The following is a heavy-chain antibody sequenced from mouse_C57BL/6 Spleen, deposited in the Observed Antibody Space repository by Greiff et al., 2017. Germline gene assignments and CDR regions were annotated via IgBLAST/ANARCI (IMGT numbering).Heavy chain of an antibody. CDR3: ASRYYYGSSLAMDY. CDR1: GYTFTSYW. CDR2: IYPGSGSS. D-gene: IGHD1-1*01. J-gene: IGHJ4*01. Sequence: QVQLQQPGAELVKPGASVKMSCKASGYTFTSYWITWVKQRPGQGLEWIGDIYPGSGSSTYNEKFKSMATLTVHTSSSTAYMQLSSLTSEDSAVYDCASRYYYGSSLAMDYWGQGTSVTVSS. V-gene: IGHV1-55*01.